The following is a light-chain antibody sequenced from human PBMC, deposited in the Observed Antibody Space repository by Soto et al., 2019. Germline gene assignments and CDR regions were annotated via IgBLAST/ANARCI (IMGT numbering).Light chain of an antibody. CDR2: SAS. V-gene: IGKV3D-15*01. Sequence: EIVMTQSPATLSVSPGERATLSCRSSQSVISNLAWYQQKSGQAPRLLIYSASRRATGIPDRFTGSGSGTDFTLTISSLEPEDFAVYYCHQRQYWPPITFGQGTRLEIK. J-gene: IGKJ5*01. CDR3: HQRQYWPPIT. CDR1: QSVISN.